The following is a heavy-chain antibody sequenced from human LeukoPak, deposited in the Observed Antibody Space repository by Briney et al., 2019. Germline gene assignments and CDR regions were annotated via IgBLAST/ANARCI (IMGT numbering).Heavy chain of an antibody. Sequence: GGSLRLSCVASGLNFSSRWMDWVRRAPGQGLEWVASIKEDGTVTHYVDSVRGRFTISRDNDKNSLYLQMNNLRAEDTAMYYCARDGGWWRFDFWGQGALVTVSS. V-gene: IGHV3-7*03. J-gene: IGHJ4*02. CDR1: GLNFSSRW. CDR3: ARDGGWWRFDF. CDR2: IKEDGTVT. D-gene: IGHD2-8*02.